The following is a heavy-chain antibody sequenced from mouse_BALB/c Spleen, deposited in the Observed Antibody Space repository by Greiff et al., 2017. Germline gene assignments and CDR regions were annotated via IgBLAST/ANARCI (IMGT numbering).Heavy chain of an antibody. D-gene: IGHD2-4*01. CDR2: ISSGGST. CDR1: GFTFSSYA. CDR3: ARGRIYYDYDLAY. J-gene: IGHJ3*01. V-gene: IGHV5-6-5*01. Sequence: EVMLVESGGGLVKPGGSLKLSCAASGFTFSSYAMSWVRQTPEKRLEWVASISSGGSTYYPDSVKGRFTISRDNARNILYLQMSSLRSEDTAMYYCARGRIYYDYDLAYWGQGTLVTVSA.